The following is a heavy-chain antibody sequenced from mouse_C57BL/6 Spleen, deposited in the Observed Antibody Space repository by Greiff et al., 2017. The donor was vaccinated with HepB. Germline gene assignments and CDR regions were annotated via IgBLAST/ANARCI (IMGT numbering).Heavy chain of an antibody. J-gene: IGHJ3*01. D-gene: IGHD1-1*01. CDR3: ARGVITTVEAPFAY. CDR2: ISSGSSTI. CDR1: GFTFSDYG. Sequence: EVQLVESGGGLVKPGGSLKLSCAASGFTFSDYGMHWVRQVPEKGLEWVAYISSGSSTIYYADTVKDRFTISRDNAKNTLFLQVTSLRSEDTAMYYCARGVITTVEAPFAYWGQGTLVTVSA. V-gene: IGHV5-17*01.